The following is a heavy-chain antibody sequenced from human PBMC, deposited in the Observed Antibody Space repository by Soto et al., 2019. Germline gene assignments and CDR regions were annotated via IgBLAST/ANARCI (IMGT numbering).Heavy chain of an antibody. V-gene: IGHV1-2*02. CDR1: GYTFTDYF. Sequence: ASVRVSCKASGYTFTDYFIHWVRQAPGQGLEWIGWINPYSGGADLSQKFQGRATMTRDTSISTAYMEVSSLRSDDTAVFYCARLMHYSHSGGSPPSGFDMCGQGPLVTVSS. CDR2: INPYSGGA. CDR3: ARLMHYSHSGGSPPSGFDM. J-gene: IGHJ3*02. D-gene: IGHD2-21*01.